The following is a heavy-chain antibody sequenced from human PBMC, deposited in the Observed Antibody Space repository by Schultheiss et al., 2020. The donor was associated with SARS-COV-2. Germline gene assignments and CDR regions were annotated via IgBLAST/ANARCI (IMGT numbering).Heavy chain of an antibody. J-gene: IGHJ6*03. CDR2: INPNSGGT. V-gene: IGHV1-2*02. CDR1: GYTFTSYG. Sequence: ASVKVSCKASGYTFTSYGISWVRQAPGQGLEWMGWINPNSGGTNYAQKFQGRVTMTRDTSISTAYMELSRLRSDDTAVYYCARNGATTDYYYYYYMDVWGKGTTVTVSS. D-gene: IGHD5-12*01. CDR3: ARNGATTDYYYYYYMDV.